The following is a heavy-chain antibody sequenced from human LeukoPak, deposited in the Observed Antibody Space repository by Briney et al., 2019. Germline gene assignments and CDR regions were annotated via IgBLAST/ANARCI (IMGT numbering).Heavy chain of an antibody. CDR1: GGSISSYY. J-gene: IGHJ3*02. Sequence: SETLSLTCTVSGGSISSYYWSWIRQPPGKGLVWIGYIYYSGSTNYNPSLKSRVTISVDTSKNQFSLKLSSVTAADTAVYYSARAGGGNSADAFDIWGPGTMVTVSS. V-gene: IGHV4-59*01. CDR2: IYYSGST. CDR3: ARAGGGNSADAFDI. D-gene: IGHD4-23*01.